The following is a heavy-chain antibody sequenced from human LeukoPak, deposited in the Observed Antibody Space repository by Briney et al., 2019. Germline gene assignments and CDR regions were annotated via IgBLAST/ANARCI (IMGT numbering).Heavy chain of an antibody. V-gene: IGHV3-30*18. CDR1: GFTFRSYG. Sequence: PGGSLRLSCAASGFTFRSYGMHWVRQAPGKGLEWVAVISYDGSNKYYADSVKGRFTISRDNSKNTLYLQMNSLRAEDTAVYYCAKALGFKGLDAFDIWGQGTMVTVSS. J-gene: IGHJ3*02. CDR2: ISYDGSNK. CDR3: AKALGFKGLDAFDI.